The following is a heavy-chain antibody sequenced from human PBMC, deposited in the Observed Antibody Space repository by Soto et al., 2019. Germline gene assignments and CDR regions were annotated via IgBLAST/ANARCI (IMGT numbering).Heavy chain of an antibody. V-gene: IGHV4-34*03. D-gene: IGHD4-17*01. CDR1: GGSFSGYY. Sequence: PSETLSLTCAVYGGSFSGYYWSWIRQPPGKGLEWIGEINHSGSTNYNPSLKSRVTISVDRSKNQFTLRLTSVTAADTAVYFCATESGSTYGYFDYWGQGTQVTVSS. J-gene: IGHJ4*02. CDR3: ATESGSTYGYFDY. CDR2: INHSGST.